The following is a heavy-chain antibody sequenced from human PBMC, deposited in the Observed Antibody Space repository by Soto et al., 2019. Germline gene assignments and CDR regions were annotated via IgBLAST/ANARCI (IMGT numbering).Heavy chain of an antibody. J-gene: IGHJ4*02. CDR2: ISYDGRSI. CDR1: GFSFSTYG. D-gene: IGHD3-9*01. CDR3: AKEEAFDYELDS. V-gene: IGHV3-30*18. Sequence: PGGSLRLSCAVSGFSFSTYGMHWVRQAPGKGLEWLAIISYDGRSIYYADSVKGRFTISRDNSKNTLYLQMHSLRPEDTAVYYCAKEEAFDYELDSWGLGTLVTVSS.